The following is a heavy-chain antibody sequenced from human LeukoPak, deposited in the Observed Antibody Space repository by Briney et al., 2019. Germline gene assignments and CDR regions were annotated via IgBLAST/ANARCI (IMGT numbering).Heavy chain of an antibody. CDR2: ISGSGGST. CDR3: ARHSWNYSNWFDP. CDR1: GFTFAGYA. J-gene: IGHJ5*02. Sequence: GGSLRLSCAASGFTFAGYAMTWVRQAPGKGLEWVSLISGSGGSTYYADSVKGRFTISRHNSKNTLYLQMNSLRAEDTAVYYCARHSWNYSNWFDPWGQGTLVTVSS. V-gene: IGHV3-23*01. D-gene: IGHD1-7*01.